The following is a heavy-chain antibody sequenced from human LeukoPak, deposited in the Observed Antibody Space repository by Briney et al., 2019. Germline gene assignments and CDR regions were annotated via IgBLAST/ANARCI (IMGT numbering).Heavy chain of an antibody. D-gene: IGHD6-6*01. CDR2: ISGSGENT. CDR1: GFTFSSYA. J-gene: IGHJ4*02. V-gene: IGHV3-23*01. CDR3: AKDRRSSSPRTFDY. Sequence: PGGSLRLSCAASGFTFSSYAMSWVRQAPGKGLEWVSTISGSGENTYYADSVKGRFTICRDNSQNTLYLQMNSLRAEDTAVYYCAKDRRSSSPRTFDYWGQGTLVTVSS.